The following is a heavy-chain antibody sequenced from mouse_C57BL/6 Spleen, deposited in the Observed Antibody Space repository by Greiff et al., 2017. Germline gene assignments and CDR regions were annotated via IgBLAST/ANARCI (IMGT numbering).Heavy chain of an antibody. D-gene: IGHD1-1*01. CDR2: ISYDGSN. CDR3: ALLRVFAY. V-gene: IGHV3-6*01. CDR1: GYSITSGYY. Sequence: DVKLQESGPGLVKPSQSLSLTCSVTGYSITSGYYWNWIRQFPGNKLEWMGYISYDGSNNYNPSLKNRISITRDTSKNQFFLKLNSVTTEDTATYYCALLRVFAYWGQGTLVTVSA. J-gene: IGHJ3*01.